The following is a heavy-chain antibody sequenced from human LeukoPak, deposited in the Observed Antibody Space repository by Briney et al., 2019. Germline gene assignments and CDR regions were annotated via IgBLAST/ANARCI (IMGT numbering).Heavy chain of an antibody. CDR3: ARYRTGTTWSNAFDI. CDR2: IYHSGST. V-gene: IGHV4-30-2*01. D-gene: IGHD1-7*01. Sequence: TSQTLSLTCTVSGGSISSGGYYWSCIRQPPGKGLECIGYIYHSGSTYYNPSLKSRVTISVDRSKNQFSLKLSSVTAADTAVYYCARYRTGTTWSNAFDIWGQGTMVTVSS. CDR1: GGSISSGGYY. J-gene: IGHJ3*02.